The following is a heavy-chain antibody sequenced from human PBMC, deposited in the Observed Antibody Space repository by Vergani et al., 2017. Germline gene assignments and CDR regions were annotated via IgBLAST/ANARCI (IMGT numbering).Heavy chain of an antibody. D-gene: IGHD3-10*01. CDR2: IYTSGST. J-gene: IGHJ4*02. V-gene: IGHV4-61*02. Sequence: QVQLQESGPGLVKPSQTLSLTCTVSGGSISSGSYYWSWIRQPAGKGLEWIGRIYTSGSTNYNPSLKSRVTISVDTSKNQFSLKLSSVTAADTAVYYCARSDYGSGSYRFDYWGQGTLVTVSS. CDR3: ARSDYGSGSYRFDY. CDR1: GGSISSGSYY.